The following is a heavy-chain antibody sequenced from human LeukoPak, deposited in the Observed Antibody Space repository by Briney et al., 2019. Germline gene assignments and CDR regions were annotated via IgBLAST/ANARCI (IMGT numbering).Heavy chain of an antibody. Sequence: PSETLSLTCTVSGGSISSYYWSWIRQPAGKGLEWIGRIYTSGSTNYNPSLKSRVTMSVDTSKNQFSLKLSSVTAADTAVYYCARDFLVAADYSNWFDPWGQGTLVTVSS. CDR2: IYTSGST. CDR3: ARDFLVAADYSNWFDP. J-gene: IGHJ5*02. V-gene: IGHV4-4*07. CDR1: GGSISSYY. D-gene: IGHD4-11*01.